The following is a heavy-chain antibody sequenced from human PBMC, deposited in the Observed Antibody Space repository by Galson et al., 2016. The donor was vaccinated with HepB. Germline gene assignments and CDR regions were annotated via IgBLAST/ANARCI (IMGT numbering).Heavy chain of an antibody. D-gene: IGHD5-12*01. CDR1: GFIFSDYY. J-gene: IGHJ4*02. V-gene: IGHV3-11*03. Sequence: SLRLSCAASGFIFSDYYMSWIRQAPGKGLEWVSYISTSSTYINYADSVKGRFTISRDNSRDTLYLQMNSLRAEDTAVYYCVRLFWSGYDSGFDFWGQGTLVTVSS. CDR2: ISTSSTYI. CDR3: VRLFWSGYDSGFDF.